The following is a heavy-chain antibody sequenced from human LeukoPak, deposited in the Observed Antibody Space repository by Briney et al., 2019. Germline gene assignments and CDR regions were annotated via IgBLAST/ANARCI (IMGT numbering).Heavy chain of an antibody. D-gene: IGHD1-14*01. CDR1: GYGFTNYW. J-gene: IGHJ5*02. Sequence: GESLKISCQASGYGFTNYWIGWVRQMPGRGLECMGIFYPKDSDTRYSPSFRGQVTFSVDKSISTAYLQWSSLNPSGTAVYYCARRRSRDWFAPWGQGTLVTVSS. CDR3: ARRRSRDWFAP. V-gene: IGHV5-51*01. CDR2: FYPKDSDT.